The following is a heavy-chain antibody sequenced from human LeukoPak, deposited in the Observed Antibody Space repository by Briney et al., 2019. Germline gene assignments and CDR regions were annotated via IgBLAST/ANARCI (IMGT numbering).Heavy chain of an antibody. Sequence: PSETLSLTCAVYGGPFSGYYWSWIRQPPGKGLEWIGEINHSGSTNYNPSLKSRVTISVDTSKNQFSLKLSSVTAADTAVYYCARGRGRPSGYYVVWGQGTLVTVSS. CDR2: INHSGST. CDR3: ARGRGRPSGYYVV. D-gene: IGHD3-22*01. V-gene: IGHV4-34*01. J-gene: IGHJ4*02. CDR1: GGPFSGYY.